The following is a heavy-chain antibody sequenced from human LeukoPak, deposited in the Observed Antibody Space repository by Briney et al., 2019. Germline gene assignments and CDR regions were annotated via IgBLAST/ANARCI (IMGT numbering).Heavy chain of an antibody. CDR2: IIPNSGGT. D-gene: IGHD6-13*01. CDR1: GYTFTDYY. Sequence: ASVKVSCKASGYTFTDYYIHWVRQAPGQGLEWMGWIIPNSGGTNYAQKFQGRVTMTRDTSISTAFMELSRLRSDDTAVYYCARYDSSSWYVDYWGQGTLVTVSS. J-gene: IGHJ4*02. V-gene: IGHV1-2*02. CDR3: ARYDSSSWYVDY.